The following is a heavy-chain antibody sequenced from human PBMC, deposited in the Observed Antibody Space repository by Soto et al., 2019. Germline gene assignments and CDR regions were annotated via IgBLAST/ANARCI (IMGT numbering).Heavy chain of an antibody. Sequence: ASVKVSCKASGYTFTSYGISWVRQAPGQGLEWMGWISAYNGNTNYAQKLQGRVTMTTDTSTSTAYMELRSLRSDDTAVYYCARAGMGYYDSSGYLPDFDYWGQGTLVTVSS. CDR1: GYTFTSYG. V-gene: IGHV1-18*01. D-gene: IGHD3-22*01. CDR3: ARAGMGYYDSSGYLPDFDY. CDR2: ISAYNGNT. J-gene: IGHJ4*02.